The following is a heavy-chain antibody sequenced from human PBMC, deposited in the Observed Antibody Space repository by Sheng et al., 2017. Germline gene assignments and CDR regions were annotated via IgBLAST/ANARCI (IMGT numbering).Heavy chain of an antibody. CDR2: IYYSGST. V-gene: IGHV4-61*01. J-gene: IGHJ5*02. CDR1: GGSVSSGSYY. CDR3: ARVGARAGWFDP. Sequence: QVQLQESGPGLVKPSETLSLTCTVSGGSVSSGSYYWSWIRQPPGKGLEWIGYIYYSGSTNYNPSLKSRVTISVDTSKNQFSLKLSSVTAADTAVYYCARVGARAGWFDPWGQGTLVTVSS. D-gene: IGHD6-19*01.